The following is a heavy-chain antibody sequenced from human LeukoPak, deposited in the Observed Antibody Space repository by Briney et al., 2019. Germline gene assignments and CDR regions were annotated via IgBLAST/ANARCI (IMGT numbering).Heavy chain of an antibody. V-gene: IGHV3-7*03. Sequence: GGSLRLSCVASGFTFSSYWMGWVRQAPGKGLEWVANIRQDGSEIYYMDSVKGRFTISRDNDKSSLYLQMNNRRAEDTAVYYWARLAWFGASTGFDYWGQGALVTVSS. J-gene: IGHJ4*02. CDR3: ARLAWFGASTGFDY. CDR1: GFTFSSYW. D-gene: IGHD3-10*01. CDR2: IRQDGSEI.